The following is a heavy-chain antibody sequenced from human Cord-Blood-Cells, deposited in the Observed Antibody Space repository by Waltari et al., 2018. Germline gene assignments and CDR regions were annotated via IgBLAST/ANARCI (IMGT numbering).Heavy chain of an antibody. D-gene: IGHD6-13*01. CDR1: GGSFSGYY. CDR3: ARRACIAAAGTMRLDYFDY. V-gene: IGHV4-34*01. J-gene: IGHJ4*02. Sequence: QVQLQQWGAGLLKPSETLSLTCAVYGGSFSGYYWSWIRQPPGKGLEWIGEINHSGSTNYNPSLKSRVTISVDTSKNQFSLKLSSVTAADTAVYYCARRACIAAAGTMRLDYFDYWGQGTLVTVSS. CDR2: INHSGST.